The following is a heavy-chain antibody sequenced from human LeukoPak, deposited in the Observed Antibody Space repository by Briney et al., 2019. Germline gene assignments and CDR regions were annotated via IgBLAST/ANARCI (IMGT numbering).Heavy chain of an antibody. J-gene: IGHJ4*02. V-gene: IGHV5-51*01. CDR3: ARQSGREVYYDILTGYYDPRSGLDY. Sequence: GESLQISCKGSGYSFTSYWNGWVRQMPGKGLECMGIIYPVDSDTRYSPSFQGQVTISADKSISTAYLQWSSLKASDTAMYYCARQSGREVYYDILTGYYDPRSGLDYWGQGTLVTVSS. CDR2: IYPVDSDT. CDR1: GYSFTSYW. D-gene: IGHD3-9*01.